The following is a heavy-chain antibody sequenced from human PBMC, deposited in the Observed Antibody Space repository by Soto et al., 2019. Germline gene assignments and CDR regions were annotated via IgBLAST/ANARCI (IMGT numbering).Heavy chain of an antibody. D-gene: IGHD3-3*01. CDR2: IYYSGST. Sequence: SETLSLTCTVSGGSISSGGYYWSWIRQHPGKGLEWIGYIYYSGSTYYNPSLKSRVTISVDTSKNQFSLKLSSVTAADTAVYYCARGATIFGVVTVFDYWGQGTLVTVSS. V-gene: IGHV4-31*03. CDR1: GGSISSGGYY. J-gene: IGHJ4*02. CDR3: ARGATIFGVVTVFDY.